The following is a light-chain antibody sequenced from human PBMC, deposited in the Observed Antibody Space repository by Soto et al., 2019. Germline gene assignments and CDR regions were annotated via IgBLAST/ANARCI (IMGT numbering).Light chain of an antibody. CDR1: QSISNH. CDR2: AAS. CDR3: QVLHVYLIT. V-gene: IGKV1-39*01. Sequence: DVRMLQNPTSLSASVEDRVIITCLASQSISNHLNWYQQKPGNAPKLLIYAASNFQSGVPSRFSGSGSGTHFTLTIISLQPEDGTTYCCQVLHVYLITFGEGRRLEI. J-gene: IGKJ5*01.